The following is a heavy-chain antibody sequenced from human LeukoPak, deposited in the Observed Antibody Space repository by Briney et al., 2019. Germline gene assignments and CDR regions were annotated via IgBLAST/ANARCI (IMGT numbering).Heavy chain of an antibody. V-gene: IGHV4-39*01. J-gene: IGHJ5*02. CDR1: GGSISSYY. CDR2: IYYSGST. Sequence: SETLSLTCTVSGGSISSYYWGWIRQPPGKGLQWLGSIYYSGSTYYNPSLKSRVTISVDTSKNQFSLKLNSVTAADTAVYYCARNKYYYGSGNYGVPNWFDPWGQGTLVTVSS. CDR3: ARNKYYYGSGNYGVPNWFDP. D-gene: IGHD3-10*01.